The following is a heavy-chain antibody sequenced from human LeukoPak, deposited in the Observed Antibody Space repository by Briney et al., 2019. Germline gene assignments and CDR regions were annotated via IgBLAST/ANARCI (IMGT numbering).Heavy chain of an antibody. CDR2: IIGSGGST. CDR3: AKDGGMITFGGVTPHYY. J-gene: IGHJ4*02. CDR1: GFTFSSCA. Sequence: GGSLRLSCAASGFTFSSCAMSWVRQAPGKGLEWVSSIIGSGGSTYYADSVKGRFTISRDNSKNTLYLQMNSLRAEDTAVYYCAKDGGMITFGGVTPHYYWGQGTLVTVSS. D-gene: IGHD3-16*01. V-gene: IGHV3-23*01.